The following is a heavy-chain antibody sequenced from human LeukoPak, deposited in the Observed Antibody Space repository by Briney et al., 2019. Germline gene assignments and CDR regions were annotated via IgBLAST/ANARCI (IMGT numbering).Heavy chain of an antibody. CDR1: GFSFSRSS. CDR2: ITASSTYI. V-gene: IGHV3-21*01. J-gene: IGHJ4*02. D-gene: IGHD3-22*01. CDR3: AREYYYDEDAGNY. Sequence: GGSLRLSCAASGFSFSRSSMGWVRQAPGKGLEWVSSITASSTYIYYADSVKGRFTISRDNVEKSVSLQVNSLRAEDTAVYYCAREYYYDEDAGNYWGQGTLVTVSS.